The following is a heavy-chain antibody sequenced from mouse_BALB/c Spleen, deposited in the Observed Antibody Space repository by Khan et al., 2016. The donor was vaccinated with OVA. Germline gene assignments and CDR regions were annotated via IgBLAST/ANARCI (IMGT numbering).Heavy chain of an antibody. D-gene: IGHD2-1*01. CDR1: GFSLTSYG. CDR2: IWAGGST. J-gene: IGHJ1*01. V-gene: IGHV2-9*02. Sequence: QMQLKESGPAMVAPSQSLSITCTVSGFSLTSYGVHWVRQPPGKGLEWLGVIWAGGSTNYNSALMSRLRISKDNSKSQVFLKMNSLQTDDTAMYYCARYYGNYGWYFDVGGAGTTVTVSS. CDR3: ARYYGNYGWYFDV.